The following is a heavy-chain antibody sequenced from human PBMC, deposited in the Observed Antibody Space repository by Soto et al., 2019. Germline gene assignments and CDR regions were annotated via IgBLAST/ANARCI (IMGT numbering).Heavy chain of an antibody. CDR3: AKVLPEGYCSGGSCYSYYYYYYMDV. D-gene: IGHD2-15*01. Sequence: GGSLRLSCAASGFTFSSYSMNWVRQAPGKGLEWVSSISSSSSYIYYADSVKGRFTISRDNSKNTLYLQMNSLRAEDTAVYYWAKVLPEGYCSGGSCYSYYYYYYMDVWGKGTTVTVSS. CDR2: ISSSSSYI. J-gene: IGHJ6*03. V-gene: IGHV3-21*01. CDR1: GFTFSSYS.